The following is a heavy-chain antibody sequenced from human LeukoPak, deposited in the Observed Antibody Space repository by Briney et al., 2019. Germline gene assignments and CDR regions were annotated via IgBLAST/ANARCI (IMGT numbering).Heavy chain of an antibody. Sequence: PGGSLRLSCAASGFTFSSYSMNWVRQAPGKGLEWVSYISSSSSTIYYADSVKGRFTISRDNAKNSLYLQMNSLRAEDTAVYYCARGWVYYYYYYMDVWGKGTTVTVSS. CDR2: ISSSSSTI. V-gene: IGHV3-48*01. D-gene: IGHD1-26*01. CDR1: GFTFSSYS. J-gene: IGHJ6*03. CDR3: ARGWVYYYYYYMDV.